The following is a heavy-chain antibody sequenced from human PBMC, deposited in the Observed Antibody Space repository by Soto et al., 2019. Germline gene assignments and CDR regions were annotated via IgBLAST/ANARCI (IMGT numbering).Heavy chain of an antibody. CDR1: RGSFNGYY. J-gene: IGHJ6*02. Sequence: SETLSLTCAVYRGSFNGYYWSWIRQPPGKGLEWIGEVNQSGSTNYNPSLRSRVTFSVDTSKKQFSLDLSSVTAADTAVYYCARGFYSPPYTDYYYGMDVWGQGTTVTVSS. CDR2: VNQSGST. CDR3: ARGFYSPPYTDYYYGMDV. D-gene: IGHD2-2*02. V-gene: IGHV4-34*01.